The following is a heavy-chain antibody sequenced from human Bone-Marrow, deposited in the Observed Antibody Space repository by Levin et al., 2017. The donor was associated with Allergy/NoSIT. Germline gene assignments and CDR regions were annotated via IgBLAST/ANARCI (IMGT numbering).Heavy chain of an antibody. CDR3: ARGRRAIVAASGAYYFDY. CDR2: IYNSETT. V-gene: IGHV4-59*01. CDR1: GGTMNYYL. J-gene: IGHJ4*02. D-gene: IGHD5-12*01. Sequence: PSETLSLTCSVSGGTMNYYLWSWIRQSPGKGLEWIGNIYNSETTNYNPSLKSRVTISDDSSNKQFSLRLSSVTAADTAIYYCARGRRAIVAASGAYYFDYWGQGTLVAVSS.